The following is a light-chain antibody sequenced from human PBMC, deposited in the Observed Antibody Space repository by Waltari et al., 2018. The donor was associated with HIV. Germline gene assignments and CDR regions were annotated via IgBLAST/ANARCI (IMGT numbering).Light chain of an antibody. CDR1: QNIGDY. J-gene: IGKJ3*01. V-gene: IGKV1-39*01. CDR3: EQIYTFPLFT. Sequence: DIQLTQSPSPLSAFVGDRVTITCRASQNIGDYVNWYQQKPGEPPKLLIYSATSLQPVVPSRFSGSGSGTDFALTISSLQSEDFATYYCEQIYTFPLFTFGPGTKVDIK. CDR2: SAT.